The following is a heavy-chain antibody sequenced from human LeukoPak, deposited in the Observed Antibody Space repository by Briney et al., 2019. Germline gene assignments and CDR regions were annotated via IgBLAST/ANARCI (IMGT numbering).Heavy chain of an antibody. CDR2: ISSSSSTI. J-gene: IGHJ6*02. CDR1: GFTFSSYS. D-gene: IGHD3-16*02. CDR3: ARDKGDYEFVWGSYRSYHDYGMDV. V-gene: IGHV3-48*01. Sequence: GGSLRLSCAASGFTFSSYSMNWVRQAPGKGLEWVSYISSSSSTIYYADSVKGRFTISRDNAKNSLYLQMNSLRAEDTAVYYCARDKGDYEFVWGSYRSYHDYGMDVWGQGTTVTVSS.